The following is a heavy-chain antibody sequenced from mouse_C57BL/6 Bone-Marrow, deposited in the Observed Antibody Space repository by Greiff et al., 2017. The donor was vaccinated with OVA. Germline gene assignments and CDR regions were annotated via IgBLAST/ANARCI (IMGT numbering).Heavy chain of an antibody. J-gene: IGHJ2*01. CDR2: IDPSDSYT. CDR1: GYTFTSYW. D-gene: IGHD1-1*01. CDR3: ARLGGSSYYFDY. Sequence: QVQLQQSGAELVKPGASVKLSCKASGYTFTSYWMQWVKQRPGQGLEWIGEIDPSDSYTNYNQKFKGKATLTVDTSSSTAYMQLSSLTSEDSAVYYCARLGGSSYYFDYWGQGTTLTVSS. V-gene: IGHV1-50*01.